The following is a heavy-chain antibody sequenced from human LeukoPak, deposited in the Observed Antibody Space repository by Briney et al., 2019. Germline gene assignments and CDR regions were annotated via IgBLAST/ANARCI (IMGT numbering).Heavy chain of an antibody. V-gene: IGHV3-7*01. J-gene: IGHJ4*02. CDR1: RFTFTNYR. CDR3: ARITGTFDC. CDR2: IEPDGSKT. Sequence: PGGSLRLSCAASRFTFTNYRMGWVRQAPGKGLEWVANIEPDGSKTYYVGSVRGRFTISRDNAKNLLYLHMNSLRAEDTAVYYCARITGTFDCWGQGTLVTVSS. D-gene: IGHD1-20*01.